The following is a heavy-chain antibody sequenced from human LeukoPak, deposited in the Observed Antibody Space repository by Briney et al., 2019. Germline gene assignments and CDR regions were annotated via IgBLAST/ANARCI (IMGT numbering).Heavy chain of an antibody. CDR1: GGSISSYY. CDR2: INHSGST. D-gene: IGHD3-3*01. CDR3: ARGREGYDFWSGYFTFDY. J-gene: IGHJ4*02. V-gene: IGHV4-34*01. Sequence: PSETLSLTCTVSGGSISSYYWSWIRQPPGKGLEWIGEINHSGSTNYNPSLKSRVTISVDTSKNQFSLKLSSVTAADTAVYYCARGREGYDFWSGYFTFDYWGQGTLVTVSS.